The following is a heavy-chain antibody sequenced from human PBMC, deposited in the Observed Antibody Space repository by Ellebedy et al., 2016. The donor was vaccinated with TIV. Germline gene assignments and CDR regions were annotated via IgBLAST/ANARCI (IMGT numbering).Heavy chain of an antibody. J-gene: IGHJ4*02. V-gene: IGHV1-18*01. CDR3: GRGRGYASTGRVYYFDY. Sequence: AASVKVSCKASGYTFTSFGITWVRHAPGQGPEWMGWIGTYSGHTNYARKFQGRVTMTTDTFTSTAYMELSSLRSEDTAVYYCGRGRGYASTGRVYYFDYWGQGSLVTVSS. D-gene: IGHD2-15*01. CDR1: GYTFTSFG. CDR2: IGTYSGHT.